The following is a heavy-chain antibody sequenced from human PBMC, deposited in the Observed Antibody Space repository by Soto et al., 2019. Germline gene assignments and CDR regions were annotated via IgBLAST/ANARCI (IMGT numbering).Heavy chain of an antibody. CDR3: AREQYYDYVWGSYRYEQIDY. CDR2: INPNSGGT. J-gene: IGHJ4*02. V-gene: IGHV1-2*02. Sequence: GASVKVSCKASVYTFTGYYIHCVRQAPGQGLEWMGWINPNSGGTNYAQKFQGRVTMTRDTSISTAYMELSRLRSDDTAVYYCAREQYYDYVWGSYRYEQIDYWGQGTLVTVSS. D-gene: IGHD3-16*02. CDR1: VYTFTGYY.